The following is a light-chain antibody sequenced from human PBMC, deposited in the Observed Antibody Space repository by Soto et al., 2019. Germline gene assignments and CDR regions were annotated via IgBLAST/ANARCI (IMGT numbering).Light chain of an antibody. CDR2: DAS. Sequence: DIQMTQSPSTLSASVGDTVTITCRASQSIGSWLAWYQKKPGKAPKLLIYDASNLESGVPSRFRGSGSGTEFTLTISSLQPDDSATYHCQQYNSFWTFGHGSKVDIX. V-gene: IGKV1-5*01. J-gene: IGKJ1*01. CDR1: QSIGSW. CDR3: QQYNSFWT.